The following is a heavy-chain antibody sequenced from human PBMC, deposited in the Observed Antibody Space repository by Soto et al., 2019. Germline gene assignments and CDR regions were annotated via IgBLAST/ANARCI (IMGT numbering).Heavy chain of an antibody. Sequence: LRLSCAASGFTSSRYAMHWVRQAPGKGLEWVAVISYAGSNKYYADSVKGRFTISRDNAKNSLYLQMNSLRAEDTAVYYCARDISEGFYWGQGTLVTVSS. V-gene: IGHV3-30-3*01. J-gene: IGHJ4*02. CDR1: GFTSSRYA. D-gene: IGHD3-3*02. CDR2: ISYAGSNK. CDR3: ARDISEGFY.